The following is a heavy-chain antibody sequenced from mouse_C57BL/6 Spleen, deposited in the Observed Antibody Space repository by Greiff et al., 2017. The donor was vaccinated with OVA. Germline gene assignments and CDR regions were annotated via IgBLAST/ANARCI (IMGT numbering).Heavy chain of an antibody. CDR2: INPNYGTT. V-gene: IGHV1-39*01. CDR1: GYSFTDYN. D-gene: IGHD1-1*01. CDR3: GRTFGVVAPYFDV. J-gene: IGHJ1*03. Sequence: VQLKQSGPELVKPGASVKISCKASGYSFTDYNMNWVKQSNGKSLEWIGVINPNYGTTSYNQKFKGKATLTVDQSSSTAYMQLNSLTSEDSAVYYCGRTFGVVAPYFDVWGTGTTVTVSS.